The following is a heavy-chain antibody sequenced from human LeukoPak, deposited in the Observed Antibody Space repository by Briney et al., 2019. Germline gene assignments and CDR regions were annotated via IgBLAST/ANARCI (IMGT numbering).Heavy chain of an antibody. Sequence: PGGSLRLSCAASGFTFSNYWMIWVRQAPGKGLQSVANIKQDGSEKYCVDSVQGRFAISRDNAKNSLYLQMNSLRAEDTAVYYCARYMGSGRFDPWGQGTLVTVSS. CDR3: ARYMGSGRFDP. CDR1: GFTFSNYW. V-gene: IGHV3-7*04. J-gene: IGHJ5*02. CDR2: IKQDGSEK. D-gene: IGHD2-15*01.